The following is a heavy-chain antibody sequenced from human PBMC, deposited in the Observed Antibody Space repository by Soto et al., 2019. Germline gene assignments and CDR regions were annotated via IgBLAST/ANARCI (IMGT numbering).Heavy chain of an antibody. D-gene: IGHD4-17*01. CDR1: GGSISSGGYY. Sequence: QVQLQESGPGLVKPSQTLSLTCTVSGGSISSGGYYWSWIRQHPGKGLEWIGYIYYSGSTYYNPSLNSRVTISVDTSKNQFSLKLSSVTAADTAVDYCARSPEATVTAFDYWGQGTLVTVAS. CDR2: IYYSGST. J-gene: IGHJ4*02. V-gene: IGHV4-31*03. CDR3: ARSPEATVTAFDY.